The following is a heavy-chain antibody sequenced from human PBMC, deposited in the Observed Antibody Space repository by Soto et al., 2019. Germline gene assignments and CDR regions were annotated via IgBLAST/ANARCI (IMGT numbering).Heavy chain of an antibody. Sequence: QVQLVQSGAEVKKPGSSVKVSCKASGGTFSSYTISWVRQAPGQGLEWMGRIIPILGIANYAQKFQGRVTINADKSTSTAYMELSSLRSEDTAVYYCARDSGYYDSSGYYSPFDYWGQGTLVTVSS. D-gene: IGHD3-22*01. CDR1: GGTFSSYT. CDR2: IIPILGIA. CDR3: ARDSGYYDSSGYYSPFDY. J-gene: IGHJ4*02. V-gene: IGHV1-69*08.